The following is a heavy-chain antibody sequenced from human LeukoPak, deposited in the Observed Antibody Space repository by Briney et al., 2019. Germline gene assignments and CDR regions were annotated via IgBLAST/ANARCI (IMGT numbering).Heavy chain of an antibody. Sequence: KASETLSLTCIVYGGSFSGYYWSWIRQSPGKGLEWIGEVNHSGSTNYNPSLKSRVSISVDTSKNQFSLRLTSVTAADTAVYYCATPSYYYGSGSYYNGGTSTYDNWGQGTLVTVSS. V-gene: IGHV4-34*01. D-gene: IGHD3-10*01. CDR1: GGSFSGYY. CDR3: ATPSYYYGSGSYYNGGTSTYDN. J-gene: IGHJ4*02. CDR2: VNHSGST.